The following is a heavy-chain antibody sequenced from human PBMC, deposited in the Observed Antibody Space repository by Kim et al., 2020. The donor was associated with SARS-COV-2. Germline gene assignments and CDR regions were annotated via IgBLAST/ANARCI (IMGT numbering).Heavy chain of an antibody. Sequence: SETLSLTCAVYGGSFSGYYWSWIRQPPGKGLEWIGEINHSGSTNYNPSLKSRVTISVDTSKNQFSLKLSSVTAADTAVYYCARVQSKPVLRFLEWLPSGMDVWGQGTTVTVSS. CDR1: GGSFSGYY. D-gene: IGHD3-3*01. CDR3: ARVQSKPVLRFLEWLPSGMDV. V-gene: IGHV4-34*01. J-gene: IGHJ6*02. CDR2: INHSGST.